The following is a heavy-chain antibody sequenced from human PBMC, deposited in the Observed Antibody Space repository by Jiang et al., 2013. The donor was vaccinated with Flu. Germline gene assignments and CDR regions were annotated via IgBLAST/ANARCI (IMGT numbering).Heavy chain of an antibody. CDR2: INPSGGST. J-gene: IGHJ5*02. Sequence: VQLVESGAEVKKPGASVKVSCKASGYTFTSYYMHWVRQAPGQGLEWMGIINPSGGSTSYAQKFQGRVTMTRDTSTSTVYMELSSLRSEDTAVYYCATMSYDEVHPRNNWFDPWAREPWSPSPQ. CDR1: GYTFTSYY. V-gene: IGHV1-46*03. CDR3: ATMSYDEVHPRNNWFDP. D-gene: IGHD3-22*01.